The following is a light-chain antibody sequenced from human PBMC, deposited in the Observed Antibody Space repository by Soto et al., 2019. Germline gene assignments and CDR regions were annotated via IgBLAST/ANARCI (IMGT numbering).Light chain of an antibody. V-gene: IGKV3-11*01. CDR2: DAS. CDR3: HQRSNWLEVT. J-gene: IGKJ4*01. CDR1: QSVSSY. Sequence: EIVLTQSPATLSLSPGERATLSCRASQSVSSYLAWYQQKPGQAPRLLIYDASNRATGIPARFSGSGSGTDFTLTISSLEPEDFAVYYSHQRSNWLEVTFGGGTKVEIK.